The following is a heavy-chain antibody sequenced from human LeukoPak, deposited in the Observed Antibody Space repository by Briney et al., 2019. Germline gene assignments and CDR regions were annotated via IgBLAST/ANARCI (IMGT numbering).Heavy chain of an antibody. CDR3: ARQGVVLLWFGELLGFDY. V-gene: IGHV4-39*01. CDR2: IYYSGST. CDR1: GGSISSSSYY. D-gene: IGHD3-10*01. J-gene: IGHJ4*02. Sequence: PSETLSLTCTVSGGSISSSSYYWGWIRQPPGKGLEWIGSIYYSGSTCYNPSLKSRVTISVDTSKNQFSLKLSSVTAADTAVYYCARQGVVLLWFGELLGFDYWGQGTLVTVSS.